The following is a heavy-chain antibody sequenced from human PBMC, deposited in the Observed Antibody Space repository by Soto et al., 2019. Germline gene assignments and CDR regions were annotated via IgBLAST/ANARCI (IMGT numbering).Heavy chain of an antibody. V-gene: IGHV5-51*01. CDR3: ARRVQQLVRGWFDP. Sequence: GESLKISCKASGYSFSTYWIGWVRQMPGKGLEWMGFIYPGGSDTRYSPSFQGQVTISVDKSTSTTYLQWSSLKASDTAIYYCARRVQQLVRGWFDPWGQGTQVTVSS. CDR2: IYPGGSDT. D-gene: IGHD6-6*01. J-gene: IGHJ5*02. CDR1: GYSFSTYW.